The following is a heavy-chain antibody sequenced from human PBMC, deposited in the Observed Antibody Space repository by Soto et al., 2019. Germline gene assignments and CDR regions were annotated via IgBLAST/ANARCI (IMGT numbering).Heavy chain of an antibody. CDR3: ARDRAGIAAAGFDT. J-gene: IGHJ5*02. CDR1: VDSIIGIYH. CDR2: IYHTGTT. Sequence: SETLSLTCAVSVDSIIGIYHWGWIRQSPWRGLEWIASIYHTGTTYYTPSLESRVTISVDTSKNQFSLKLSSVTAADSAVYYCARDRAGIAAAGFDTWGQGTLVTVYS. D-gene: IGHD6-13*01. V-gene: IGHV4-38-2*02.